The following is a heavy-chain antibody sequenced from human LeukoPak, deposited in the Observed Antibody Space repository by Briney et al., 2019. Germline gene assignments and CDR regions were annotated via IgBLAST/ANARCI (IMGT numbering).Heavy chain of an antibody. CDR1: GFTFSTYT. V-gene: IGHV3-48*02. Sequence: GGSLRLSCAASGFTFSTYTMNWVRQAPGKGLEWVSYISSSSTIDYADSVKGRFTISRDNAKNSLYLQMNSLRDEDTAVYYCARVASLAYCGGDCYFGDYWGQGTLVTVSS. CDR2: ISSSSTI. J-gene: IGHJ4*02. D-gene: IGHD2-21*02. CDR3: ARVASLAYCGGDCYFGDY.